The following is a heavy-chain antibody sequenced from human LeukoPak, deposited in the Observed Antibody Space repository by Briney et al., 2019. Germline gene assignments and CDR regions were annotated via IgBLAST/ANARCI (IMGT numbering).Heavy chain of an antibody. CDR3: ARVDRYHYYLDV. V-gene: IGHV1-69*05. CDR1: GGTFSSYS. J-gene: IGHJ6*03. CDR2: IMPLFNTA. Sequence: SVKVSCKASGGTFSSYSITWVRQAPGQGLEWMGGIMPLFNTANYAKQFQGRVTFTTDESTSTAYMELSSLRFEDTAMYYCARVDRYHYYLDVWGKGTTVTVSS.